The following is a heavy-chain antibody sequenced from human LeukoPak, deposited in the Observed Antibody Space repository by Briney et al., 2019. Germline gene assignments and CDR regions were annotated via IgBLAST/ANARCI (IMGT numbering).Heavy chain of an antibody. CDR3: AKRGGTYYFDD. J-gene: IGHJ4*02. Sequence: APVKVSCKASGYTLTSYFIHWVRQAPGQGLEWMGIINPSGGSTSYAQKFQGRVTMTRDTSTSTVYMELSSLRSEDTAVYYCAKRGGTYYFDDWGQGTLVTVSS. CDR2: INPSGGST. CDR1: GYTLTSYF. D-gene: IGHD1-7*01. V-gene: IGHV1-46*01.